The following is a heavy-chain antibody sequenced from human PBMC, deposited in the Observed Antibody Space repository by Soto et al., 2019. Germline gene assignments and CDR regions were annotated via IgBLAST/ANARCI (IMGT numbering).Heavy chain of an antibody. V-gene: IGHV5-51*01. CDR3: ARPLSIVLVSAFEI. CDR1: GYTFTNYW. D-gene: IGHD2-21*01. CDR2: IYAGDSDT. Sequence: PGESLKISCKGSGYTFTNYWIAWVRQMPGQGLEWMGLIYAGDSDTRYSPSFQGQVTISADKSISTAYLQWSSLKASDTAMYYCARPLSIVLVSAFEIWGQGTKVTVSS. J-gene: IGHJ3*02.